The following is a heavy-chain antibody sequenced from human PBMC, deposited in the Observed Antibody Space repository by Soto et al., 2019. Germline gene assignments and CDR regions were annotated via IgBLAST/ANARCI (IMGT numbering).Heavy chain of an antibody. CDR3: AKACSGGSCCGRGMDV. D-gene: IGHD2-15*01. Sequence: EVQLLESGGGLVQPGGSLRLSCAASGFTFSSYAMSWVRQAPGKGLEWVSAISGSGGSTYYADSVKGRFTISRENSKNXRDLQMNSLSAEDTAVYYCAKACSGGSCCGRGMDVWGQGPTVSVSS. V-gene: IGHV3-23*01. CDR2: ISGSGGST. CDR1: GFTFSSYA. J-gene: IGHJ6*02.